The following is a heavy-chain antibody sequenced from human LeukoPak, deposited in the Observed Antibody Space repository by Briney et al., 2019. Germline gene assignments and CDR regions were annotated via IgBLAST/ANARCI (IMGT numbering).Heavy chain of an antibody. Sequence: PGGSLRLSCAASGFTFSSYAMSWVRQAPGKGLEWVSGISWNSGSRGYADSVKGRFTISRDNAKNSLYLQMDSLRTEDTAFYYCAKDTSWFTSAFDIWGQGTMVTVSS. CDR1: GFTFSSYA. CDR3: AKDTSWFTSAFDI. CDR2: ISWNSGSR. V-gene: IGHV3-9*01. D-gene: IGHD3-10*01. J-gene: IGHJ3*02.